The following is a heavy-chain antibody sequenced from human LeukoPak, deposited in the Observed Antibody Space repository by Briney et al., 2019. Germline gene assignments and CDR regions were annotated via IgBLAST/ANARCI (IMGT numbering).Heavy chain of an antibody. CDR2: IYHSGST. CDR3: HLLRFPGGFDY. V-gene: IGHV4-38-2*02. Sequence: SETLSLTCTVSGDSISSGYYWGWIRQPPGKGLEWIGSIYHSGSTYYNPSLKSRVTISVDTSKNQFSLRLSSVTAADTAVYYCHLLRFPGGFDYWGQGTLVTVSS. D-gene: IGHD3-3*01. CDR1: GDSISSGYY. J-gene: IGHJ4*02.